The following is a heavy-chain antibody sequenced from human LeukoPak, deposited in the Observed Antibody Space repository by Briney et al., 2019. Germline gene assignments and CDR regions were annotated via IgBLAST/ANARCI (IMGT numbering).Heavy chain of an antibody. Sequence: GGSLRLSCAASRFTFNNYTMNWVRQAPGKGLEWVSYISSSSRTIYYADSVKGRFTISRDNAKNSLFLQMNSLRAEDTAVYYCANQDSTEYSYYFDFWGQGTLVTVSS. J-gene: IGHJ4*02. D-gene: IGHD2/OR15-2a*01. CDR1: RFTFNNYT. CDR2: ISSSSRTI. CDR3: ANQDSTEYSYYFDF. V-gene: IGHV3-48*01.